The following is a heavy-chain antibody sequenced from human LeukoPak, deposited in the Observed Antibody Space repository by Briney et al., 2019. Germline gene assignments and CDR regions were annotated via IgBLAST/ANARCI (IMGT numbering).Heavy chain of an antibody. D-gene: IGHD2-15*01. V-gene: IGHV3-23*01. J-gene: IGHJ4*02. CDR3: ARRAGEYSHPYDY. CDR2: ISGSGSGSST. Sequence: GGSLRLSCAASGFTFSSSAMSWVRQAPGKGLEWVSTISGSGSGSSTYYADSVKGRFTISRDNSKNTLYLQMNSLRAEDTAIYYCARRAGEYSHPYDYWGQGTLVTVSS. CDR1: GFTFSSSA.